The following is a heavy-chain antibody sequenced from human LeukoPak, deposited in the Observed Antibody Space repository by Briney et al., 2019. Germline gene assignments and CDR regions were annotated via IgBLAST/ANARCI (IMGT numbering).Heavy chain of an antibody. CDR3: ARAQRYGYYFDY. D-gene: IGHD1-1*01. V-gene: IGHV4-59*01. CDR2: IYYSGST. J-gene: IGHJ4*02. CDR1: GGSISSYY. Sequence: SETLSLTYTVSGGSISSYYWSWIRQPPGKGLEWIGYIYYSGSTNYNPSLKSRVTISVDTSKNQFSLKLSSVTAADTAVYYCARAQRYGYYFDYWGQGTLVTVSS.